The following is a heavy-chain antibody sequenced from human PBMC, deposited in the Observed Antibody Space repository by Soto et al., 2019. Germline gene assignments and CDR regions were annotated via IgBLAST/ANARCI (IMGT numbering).Heavy chain of an antibody. J-gene: IGHJ6*02. V-gene: IGHV3-53*01. CDR3: ARDSIAAAGTGGNYYYYGMDV. CDR2: IYSGGST. Sequence: GGSLRLSCAASGFPFSSYAMTWVRQAPGKGLEWVSVIYSGGSTYYADSVKGRFTISRDNSKNTLYLQMNSLRAEDTAVYYCARDSIAAAGTGGNYYYYGMDVWGQGTTVTVSS. D-gene: IGHD6-13*01. CDR1: GFPFSSYA.